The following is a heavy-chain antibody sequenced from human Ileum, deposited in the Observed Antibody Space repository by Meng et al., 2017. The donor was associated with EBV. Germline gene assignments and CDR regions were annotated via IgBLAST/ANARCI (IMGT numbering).Heavy chain of an antibody. Sequence: QVPLPGWGPGLLKPSGTLSLTCAGSGGSSSSSNWWSWVRQPPGKGPEWIGEIYHSGSTNYNPSLKSRVTISVDKSKNQFSLNLSSVTAADTAVYYCARVGQWLPIDYWGQGTLVTVSS. D-gene: IGHD6-19*01. CDR2: IYHSGST. CDR3: ARVGQWLPIDY. CDR1: GGSSSSSNW. V-gene: IGHV4-4*02. J-gene: IGHJ4*02.